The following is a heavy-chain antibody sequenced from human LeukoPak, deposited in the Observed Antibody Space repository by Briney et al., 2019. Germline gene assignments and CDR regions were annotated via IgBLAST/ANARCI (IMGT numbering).Heavy chain of an antibody. V-gene: IGHV3-11*04. CDR2: ISSSGSNI. J-gene: IGHJ5*02. CDR3: ARGESYYSSSSPRFDP. D-gene: IGHD6-6*01. Sequence: GGCLRLSCAASGFTFSEYYMSWSRQAPGKGLGWRSYISSSGSNIYYADSVKGRFTISRDNAKNSLYLQMNSLRAEDTAVYYCARGESYYSSSSPRFDPWGQGTLVTVSS. CDR1: GFTFSEYY.